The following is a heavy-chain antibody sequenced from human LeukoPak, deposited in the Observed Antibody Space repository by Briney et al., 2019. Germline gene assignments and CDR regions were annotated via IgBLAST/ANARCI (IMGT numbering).Heavy chain of an antibody. CDR3: ARGGGRGLDSSGDPIDY. J-gene: IGHJ4*02. D-gene: IGHD6-19*01. CDR1: GFTFSSYW. CDR2: INSDGSST. Sequence: GGSLRLSCAASGFTFSSYWMHWVRQAPGKGLVWVSRINSDGSSTSYADSVKGRFTISRDNAKNTLYLQMNSLRAEDTAVYYCARGGGRGLDSSGDPIDYWGQGTLVTVSS. V-gene: IGHV3-74*01.